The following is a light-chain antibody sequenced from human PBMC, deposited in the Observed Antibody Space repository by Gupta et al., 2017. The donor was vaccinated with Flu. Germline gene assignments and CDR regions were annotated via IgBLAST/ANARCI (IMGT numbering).Light chain of an antibody. V-gene: IGLV2-14*03. J-gene: IGLJ2*01. CDR2: EVT. CDR1: SSDVGGYRY. Sequence: QSALTQPASVSGSPGQSIIISCSGTSSDVGGYRYVSWYQQYPGKAPKLLIYEVTNRPSGVSNRFSGSKSDNTASLTISGLQAEDEGHYYCSSYTSTSHVVFGGGTNVTVL. CDR3: SSYTSTSHVV.